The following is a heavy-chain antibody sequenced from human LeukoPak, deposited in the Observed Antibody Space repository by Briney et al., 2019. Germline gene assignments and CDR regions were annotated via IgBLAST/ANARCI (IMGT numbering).Heavy chain of an antibody. CDR2: IRSKTNNYAT. Sequence: GGSLRLSCAASGFSFSGSAMHWVRQVSGKGLEWVGRIRSKTNNYATAYAASVKDRFTISRDDSKNTAYLQMDSLKTEDTAVYYCIRHAASGGLGVDYWGQGTLVTVSS. V-gene: IGHV3-73*01. CDR1: GFSFSGSA. D-gene: IGHD3-16*01. J-gene: IGHJ4*02. CDR3: IRHAASGGLGVDY.